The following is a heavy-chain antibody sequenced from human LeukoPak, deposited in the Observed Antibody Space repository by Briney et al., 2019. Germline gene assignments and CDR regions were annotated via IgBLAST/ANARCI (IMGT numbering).Heavy chain of an antibody. J-gene: IGHJ3*02. CDR1: GYTFTDYF. V-gene: IGHV1-2*06. D-gene: IGHD6-13*01. CDR2: INAKSGDT. Sequence: GASVKVSCKASGYTFTDYFMHWVRQAPGQGLEWMGRINAKSGDTNYARKFQGRVTLTRDTSIRTAYMELSRLRSDDTAVYYCTRDTSSWYNELGAFDIWGQGTMVTVSS. CDR3: TRDTSSWYNELGAFDI.